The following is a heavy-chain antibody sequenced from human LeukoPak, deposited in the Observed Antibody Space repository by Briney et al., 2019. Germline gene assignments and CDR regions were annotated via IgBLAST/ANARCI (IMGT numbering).Heavy chain of an antibody. CDR2: ISWDGGST. J-gene: IGHJ3*02. D-gene: IGHD1-26*01. V-gene: IGHV3-43*01. CDR1: EFTIDDYT. CDR3: ARHEWGPYGAFDI. Sequence: GPTLILSCPYSEFTIDDYTMEWVRKAPGKGLEGGSLISWDGGSTYYADSEKRRFTISSDNSKNSLYLQMISLRTEDTALYYCARHEWGPYGAFDIWGQGTMVTVSS.